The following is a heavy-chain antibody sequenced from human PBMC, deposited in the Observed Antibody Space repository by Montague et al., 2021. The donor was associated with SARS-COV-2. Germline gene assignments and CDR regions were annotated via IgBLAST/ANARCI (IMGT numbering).Heavy chain of an antibody. V-gene: IGHV3-23*01. J-gene: IGHJ4*02. CDR2: ISGSGGST. CDR1: GFTFSSYA. D-gene: IGHD2-15*01. CDR3: AKPDQGGRVRYYFDY. Sequence: XLRLSCAASGFTFSSYAMSWVRQAPGKGLEWVSAISGSGGSTYYADSVKGRFTISRDNSKNTLYLQMNSLRVEDTAVYYCAKPDQGGRVRYYFDYWGQGTLVTVSS.